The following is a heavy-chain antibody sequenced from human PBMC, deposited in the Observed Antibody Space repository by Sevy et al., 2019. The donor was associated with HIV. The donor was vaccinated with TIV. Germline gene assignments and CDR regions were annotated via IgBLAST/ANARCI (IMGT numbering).Heavy chain of an antibody. CDR3: AREGCTRRLDY. CDR1: GFAFYGYS. CDR2: FSFGGGKK. D-gene: IGHD2-8*01. Sequence: GGSLRLSCAASGFAFYGYSMSWIRQAPGKGLEWVASFSFGGGKKDYADSVKGRFTSSRYKSKNSFDLQMDNLRVEDTALYYCAREGCTRRLDYWGQGTRVTVSS. J-gene: IGHJ4*02. V-gene: IGHV3-23*01.